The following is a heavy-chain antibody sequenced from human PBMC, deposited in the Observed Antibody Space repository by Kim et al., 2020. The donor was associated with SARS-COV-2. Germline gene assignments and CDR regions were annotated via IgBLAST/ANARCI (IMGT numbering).Heavy chain of an antibody. Sequence: SETLSLTCTVSGCSISSSTYYWGWIRQPPGKGLEWIGSIYYSGSSYYNPSLKSRVTISVDTSKNHFSLKVTPVTAADTAVYYCARLRNGLPGYWGQGTL. D-gene: IGHD2-8*01. J-gene: IGHJ4*02. CDR3: ARLRNGLPGY. CDR2: IYYSGSS. CDR1: GCSISSSTYY. V-gene: IGHV4-39*02.